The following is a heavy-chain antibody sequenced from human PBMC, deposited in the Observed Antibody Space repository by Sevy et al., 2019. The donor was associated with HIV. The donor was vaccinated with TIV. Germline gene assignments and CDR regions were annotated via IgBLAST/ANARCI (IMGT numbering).Heavy chain of an antibody. Sequence: ASVKVSCKASRYTFMNYGISWVRQAPRQGLEWMGWISAPNGNTNYAQKFQGRVTITTDTSTTTAYMELRSLRSDDTAVYYCALYCSTTNCIFDYWGQGPLVTVS. D-gene: IGHD2-2*01. V-gene: IGHV1-18*01. CDR3: ALYCSTTNCIFDY. CDR2: ISAPNGNT. CDR1: RYTFMNYG. J-gene: IGHJ4*02.